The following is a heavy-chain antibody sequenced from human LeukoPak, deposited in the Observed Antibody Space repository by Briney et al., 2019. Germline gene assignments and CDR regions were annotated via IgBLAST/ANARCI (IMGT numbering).Heavy chain of an antibody. D-gene: IGHD3-10*01. CDR2: MNPNSGNT. V-gene: IGHV1-8*01. CDR1: GYTFTSYD. J-gene: IGHJ4*02. CDR3: ARDTMVRGVMGY. Sequence: ASVKVSCKASGYTFTSYDINWVRQATGQGLEWMGWMNPNSGNTGYAQKFQGGVTMTRNTSISTAYMELSSLRSEDTAVYYCARDTMVRGVMGYWGQGTLVTVSS.